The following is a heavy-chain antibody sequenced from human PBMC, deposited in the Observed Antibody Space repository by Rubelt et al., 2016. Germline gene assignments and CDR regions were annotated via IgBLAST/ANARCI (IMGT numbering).Heavy chain of an antibody. Sequence: QVQLQQWGAGLLKPSETLSLTCAVYGGSFSGYYWSWIRQPPGKGLEWIGEINHSGSTNYTRSPESRVTISVDTSKNQFSLRLSSVTAADTAVYYCARGKEGLGVTMMDYWGQGTLVTVSS. CDR1: GGSFSGYY. J-gene: IGHJ4*02. CDR3: ARGKEGLGVTMMDY. CDR2: INHSGST. D-gene: IGHD3-22*01. V-gene: IGHV4-34*01.